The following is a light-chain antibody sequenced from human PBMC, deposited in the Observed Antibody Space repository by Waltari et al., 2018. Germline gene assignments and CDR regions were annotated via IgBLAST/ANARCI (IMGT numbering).Light chain of an antibody. CDR3: QQFHDYPWT. CDR1: QGISTY. Sequence: IQLTQSPSSLSASVGDTVTITCRASQGISTYLAWLQQKPGRAPKVLIFEASTLQSGVPSRFSGRGSGIDFTLTISSLQPEDVATYYCQQFHDYPWTFGQGTKVEIK. V-gene: IGKV1-9*01. J-gene: IGKJ1*01. CDR2: EAS.